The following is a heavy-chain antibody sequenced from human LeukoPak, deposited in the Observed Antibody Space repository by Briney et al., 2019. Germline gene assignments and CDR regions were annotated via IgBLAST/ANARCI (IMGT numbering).Heavy chain of an antibody. J-gene: IGHJ4*02. V-gene: IGHV4-59*12. D-gene: IGHD2-15*01. CDR2: TFDSGSS. Sequence: SETLSLTRAVPGGSLRNYFWSWIRQPPGKGLGWIGYTFDSGSSSYNPSLRCRVPISIDTSNNHSSLNLSSVTAADTAVYYCARGWSSSWYYFDFWGQGTLVTVSS. CDR3: ARGWSSSWYYFDF. CDR1: GGSLRNYF.